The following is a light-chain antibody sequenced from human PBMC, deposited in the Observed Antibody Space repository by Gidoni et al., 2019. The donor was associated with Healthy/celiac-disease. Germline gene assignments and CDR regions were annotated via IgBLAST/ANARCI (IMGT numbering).Light chain of an antibody. CDR3: QQYGSSPRT. CDR2: GAS. V-gene: IGKV3-20*01. J-gene: IGKJ1*01. Sequence: EIVLTQSPGTLSLSSGERATLSCRASQSVSSSYFAWYQQKPGQAPRLLIYGASSRATGIPDRFSGSGSGTDFTLTISRLEPEDFAVYYCQQYGSSPRTFXQXTKVEIK. CDR1: QSVSSSY.